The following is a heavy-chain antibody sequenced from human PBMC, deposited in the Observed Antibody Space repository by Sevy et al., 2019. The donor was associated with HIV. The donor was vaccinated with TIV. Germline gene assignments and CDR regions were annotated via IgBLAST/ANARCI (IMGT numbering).Heavy chain of an antibody. J-gene: IGHJ6*02. D-gene: IGHD2-2*01. CDR3: ARINIVLVPAASYSSSSVRHYYYYGMDV. Sequence: ASVKVSCKASGGTFSSYAISWVRQAPGQGLEWMGGIIPSFGTANYAQKFQGRVTITADESTSTAYMELSSLRSEDTAGYYCARINIVLVPAASYSSSSVRHYYYYGMDVWGQGSTVTVSS. V-gene: IGHV1-69*13. CDR1: GGTFSSYA. CDR2: IIPSFGTA.